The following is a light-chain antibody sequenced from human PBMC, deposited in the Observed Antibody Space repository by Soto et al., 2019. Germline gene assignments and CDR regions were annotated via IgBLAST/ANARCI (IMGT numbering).Light chain of an antibody. CDR3: QEYNGSPRT. CDR2: AAS. V-gene: IGKV1-27*01. J-gene: IGKJ1*01. Sequence: DIQMPQSPSSLSASVGDIVTITCRSSQGISNYFAWYQQKPGKVPKLLIYAASTLQPGVTSRFSGSGSGTDFALTISSLHLEDVAPYFWQEYNGSPRTFGRGTKVEIK. CDR1: QGISNY.